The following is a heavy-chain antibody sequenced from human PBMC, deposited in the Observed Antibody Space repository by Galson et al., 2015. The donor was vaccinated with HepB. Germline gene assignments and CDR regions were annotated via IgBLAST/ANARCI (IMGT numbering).Heavy chain of an antibody. Sequence: SLRLSCAASGFTFSSYGMHWVRQAPGKGLEWVAVISYDGSNKYYADSVKGRFTISRDNSKNTLYLQMNNLRAEDTAVYYCAKTGIPYYYYYYGMDVWGQGTTVTVSS. CDR2: ISYDGSNK. D-gene: IGHD3-10*01. J-gene: IGHJ6*02. CDR3: AKTGIPYYYYYYGMDV. V-gene: IGHV3-30*18. CDR1: GFTFSSYG.